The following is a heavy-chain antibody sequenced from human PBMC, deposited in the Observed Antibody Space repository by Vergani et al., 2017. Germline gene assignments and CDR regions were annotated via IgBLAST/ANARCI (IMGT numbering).Heavy chain of an antibody. CDR3: ARAGPSYGGNAAAFDY. CDR2: IYYRGST. Sequence: QVQLQESGPGLVKPSETLSLTCTVSGGSISSYYWSWIRQPQGRGLEWIGYIYYRGSTNYNPALKSRVTISVDTSKNQFSLKLSSVTAADTAVYYCARAGPSYGGNAAAFDYWGQGTLVAVSS. J-gene: IGHJ4*02. V-gene: IGHV4-59*01. D-gene: IGHD4-23*01. CDR1: GGSISSYY.